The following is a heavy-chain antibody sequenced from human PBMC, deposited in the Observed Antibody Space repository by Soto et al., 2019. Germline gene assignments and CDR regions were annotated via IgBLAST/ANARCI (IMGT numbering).Heavy chain of an antibody. CDR2: INPNSGGT. J-gene: IGHJ4*02. CDR3: VRSGGSGYSYGYVY. D-gene: IGHD5-18*01. V-gene: IGHV1-2*04. Sequence: ASVKVSCKASGYTFTGYYMHWVRQAPGQGLEWMGWINPNSGGTNYAQKFQGWVTMTRDTSISTAYMELSRLRSDDTAVYYCVRSGGSGYSYGYVYWGQGTLVTVSS. CDR1: GYTFTGYY.